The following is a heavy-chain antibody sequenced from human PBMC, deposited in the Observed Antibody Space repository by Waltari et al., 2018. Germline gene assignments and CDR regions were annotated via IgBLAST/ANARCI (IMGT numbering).Heavy chain of an antibody. J-gene: IGHJ3*02. CDR1: GFTFSSYG. Sequence: QVQLVESGGGVVQPGRSLRLSCAASGFTFSSYGMHWVRQAPGKGLGWVAVIWYDGSNKYYADSVKGRFTISRDNSKNTLYLQMNSLRAEDTAVYYCARDRDSSSWYNAFDIWGQGTMVTVSS. CDR2: IWYDGSNK. D-gene: IGHD6-13*01. V-gene: IGHV3-33*01. CDR3: ARDRDSSSWYNAFDI.